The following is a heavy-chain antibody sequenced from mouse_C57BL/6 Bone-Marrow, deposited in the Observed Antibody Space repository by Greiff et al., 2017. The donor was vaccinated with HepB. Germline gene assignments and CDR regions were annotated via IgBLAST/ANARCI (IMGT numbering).Heavy chain of an antibody. CDR3: ARSKLMGRDWYFDV. J-gene: IGHJ1*03. CDR1: GYAFSSYW. V-gene: IGHV1-80*01. CDR2: IYPGDGDT. D-gene: IGHD1-3*01. Sequence: QVQLKQSGAELVKPGASVKISCKASGYAFSSYWMNWVKQRPGKGLEWIGQIYPGDGDTNYNGKFKGKATLTADKSSSTAYMQLSSLTSEDSAVYFCARSKLMGRDWYFDVWGTGTTVTVSS.